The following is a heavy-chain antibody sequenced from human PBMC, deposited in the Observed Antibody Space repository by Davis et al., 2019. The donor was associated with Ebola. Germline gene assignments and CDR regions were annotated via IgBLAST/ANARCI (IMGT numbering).Heavy chain of an antibody. CDR2: MNPNSGNT. Sequence: AASVKVSCKASGYTFTSYDINWVRQATGQGLEWMGWMNPNSGNTGYAQKFQGRVTMTRNTSITTAYMELSGLNFDDTAVYYCTRGIARRQLGSWFDPWGQGTPVTVSS. CDR1: GYTFTSYD. D-gene: IGHD6-6*01. J-gene: IGHJ5*02. CDR3: TRGIARRQLGSWFDP. V-gene: IGHV1-8*01.